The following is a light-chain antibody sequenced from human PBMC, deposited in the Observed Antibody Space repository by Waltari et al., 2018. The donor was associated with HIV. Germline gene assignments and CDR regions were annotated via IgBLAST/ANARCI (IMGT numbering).Light chain of an antibody. Sequence: QAGLNQSPPVSKGLRPPATRPCPGNNNKAGHQRGTRLQQHQGHPPQLLSYSNNNRPSGISERFSASRSGNTASLTITGLQPEDEADYFCSAWDRSLSVVVFGGGTTLTVL. CDR3: SAWDRSLSVVV. CDR1: NNKAGHQR. J-gene: IGLJ2*01. V-gene: IGLV10-54*04. CDR2: SNN.